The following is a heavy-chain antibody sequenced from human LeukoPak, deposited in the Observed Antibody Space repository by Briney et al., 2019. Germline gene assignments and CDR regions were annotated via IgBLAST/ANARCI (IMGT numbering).Heavy chain of an antibody. V-gene: IGHV3-23*01. CDR2: ISSGGGYT. J-gene: IGHJ4*02. CDR3: AKSPGVLQARRFDY. D-gene: IGHD3-10*01. Sequence: GGSLRLSCAASGFTFSSYAISWVRQAPGKGLEWVSGISSGGGYTYYVDSVKGRFTISRDNSKNTLCLQMNSLRAEDTAIYYCAKSPGVLQARRFDYWGQGTLVTVSS. CDR1: GFTFSSYA.